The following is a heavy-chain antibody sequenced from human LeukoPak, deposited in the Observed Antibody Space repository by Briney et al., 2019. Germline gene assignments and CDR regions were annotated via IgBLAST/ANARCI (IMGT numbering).Heavy chain of an antibody. CDR3: ARVVVVPAAASYYYYGMDV. D-gene: IGHD2-2*01. J-gene: IGHJ6*02. CDR2: IIPILGIA. Sequence: SVKVSCKASGGTFSSYAISWVRQAPGQGREWVGRIIPILGIANYAQKFQGRVTITADKSTSTAYMELSSLRSEDTAVYYCARVVVVPAAASYYYYGMDVWGQGTTVTVSS. CDR1: GGTFSSYA. V-gene: IGHV1-69*04.